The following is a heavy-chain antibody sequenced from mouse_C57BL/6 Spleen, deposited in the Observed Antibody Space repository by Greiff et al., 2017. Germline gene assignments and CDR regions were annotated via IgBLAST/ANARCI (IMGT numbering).Heavy chain of an antibody. J-gene: IGHJ3*01. V-gene: IGHV1-19*01. Sequence: VQLQQSGPVLVKPGASVKMSCKASGYTFTDYYMNWVKQSHGKSLEWIGVINPYNGGTSYNQKFKGKATLTVDKSSSTAYMELNSLTSEDSAVYYCARDYDYARFAYWGQGTLVTVSA. CDR3: ARDYDYARFAY. CDR2: INPYNGGT. D-gene: IGHD2-4*01. CDR1: GYTFTDYY.